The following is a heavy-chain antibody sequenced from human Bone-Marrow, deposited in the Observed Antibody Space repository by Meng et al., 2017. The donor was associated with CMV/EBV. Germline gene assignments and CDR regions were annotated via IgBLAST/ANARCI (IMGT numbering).Heavy chain of an antibody. Sequence: GESLKISCAACGFTFSSYDMHWVRQATGKGLEWVSAIGTAGDTYYPGSVKGQFTISRENAKNSLYLQMNSLRAGDTAVYYCAKEATPGYYYYGMDVWGQGTTVTVSS. D-gene: IGHD7-27*01. CDR1: GFTFSSYD. CDR3: AKEATPGYYYYGMDV. CDR2: IGTAGDT. V-gene: IGHV3-13*03. J-gene: IGHJ6*02.